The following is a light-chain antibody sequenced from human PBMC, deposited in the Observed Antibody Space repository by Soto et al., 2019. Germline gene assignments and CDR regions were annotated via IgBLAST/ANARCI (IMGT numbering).Light chain of an antibody. V-gene: IGKV3-20*01. J-gene: IGKJ2*01. CDR1: QSVSSSY. Sequence: EIVLTQSPGTLSLSPGERATLSCRASQSVSSSYLAWYQQKPGQAPRLLIYGASSRATGIPDRFSGSGSGTEFTLTISRLEPEDFAVYYCQQYGRSPNTFGQGTKLEIK. CDR3: QQYGRSPNT. CDR2: GAS.